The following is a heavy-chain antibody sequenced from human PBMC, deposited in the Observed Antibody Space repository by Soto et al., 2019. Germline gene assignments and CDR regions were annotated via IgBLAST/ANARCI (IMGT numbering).Heavy chain of an antibody. D-gene: IGHD5-12*01. V-gene: IGHV3-23*01. Sequence: GGSLRLSCAASGFTFSSYAMSWVRQAPGKGLEWVSAISGSGGSTYYADSVKGRFTISRDNSKNTLYLQMNSLRAEDTAVYYCALDPLLNIVATTDAFDIWGQGTMVTVSS. CDR3: ALDPLLNIVATTDAFDI. CDR2: ISGSGGST. J-gene: IGHJ3*02. CDR1: GFTFSSYA.